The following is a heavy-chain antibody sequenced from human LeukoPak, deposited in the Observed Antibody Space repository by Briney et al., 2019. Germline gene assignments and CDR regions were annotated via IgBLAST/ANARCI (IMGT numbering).Heavy chain of an antibody. CDR2: ISGSGGST. J-gene: IGHJ5*02. D-gene: IGHD6-19*01. Sequence: GGSLRLSCAASGFTFSSYAMSWVRQAPGKGLEWVSAISGSGGSTYYADSVKGRFTISRDNSKNTLYLQMNSLRAEDTAVYCCAKDRGSSGWYLGYNWFDPWGQGTLVTVSS. V-gene: IGHV3-23*01. CDR1: GFTFSSYA. CDR3: AKDRGSSGWYLGYNWFDP.